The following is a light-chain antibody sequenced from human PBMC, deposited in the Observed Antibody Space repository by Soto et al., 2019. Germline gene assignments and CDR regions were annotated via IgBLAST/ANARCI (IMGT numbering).Light chain of an antibody. Sequence: TQSPATLSVSPGERATLSCRASQSVTSNLAWFQQRPGQAPRLLIHGASTRATGIPARFSGSGSGREFTLTISSLQSEDFAVYYCQQYNNWPLTFGGGTKVDIK. CDR2: GAS. CDR1: QSVTSN. CDR3: QQYNNWPLT. V-gene: IGKV3-15*01. J-gene: IGKJ4*01.